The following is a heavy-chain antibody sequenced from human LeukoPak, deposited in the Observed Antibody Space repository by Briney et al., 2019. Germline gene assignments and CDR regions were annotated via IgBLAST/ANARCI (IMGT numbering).Heavy chain of an antibody. J-gene: IGHJ4*02. CDR1: GFTFSTYW. Sequence: PGGSLRLSCAASGFTFSTYWMSWVRQAPGKGLEWVANINLDGSETHYVDSVRGRFTISRDNAKKLLFLQLSRLRAEDTAVYYCARDNVGASPFDYWGQGTLATVSS. D-gene: IGHD1-26*01. CDR2: INLDGSET. V-gene: IGHV3-7*05. CDR3: ARDNVGASPFDY.